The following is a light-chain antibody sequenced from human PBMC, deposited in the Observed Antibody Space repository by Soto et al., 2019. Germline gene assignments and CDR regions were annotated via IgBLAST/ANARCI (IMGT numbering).Light chain of an antibody. CDR1: SSDVGSYDH. J-gene: IGLJ1*01. Sequence: QSVLTQPASVSGSPGQSITISCSGTSSDVGSYDHVAWYQQFPGKTPKLMIYEVSNRPSGVSSRFSGSKSGNTASLTISGIQAEEEADYYCISYTGSSTSYVFGSGTKVTV. CDR2: EVS. V-gene: IGLV2-14*01. CDR3: ISYTGSSTSYV.